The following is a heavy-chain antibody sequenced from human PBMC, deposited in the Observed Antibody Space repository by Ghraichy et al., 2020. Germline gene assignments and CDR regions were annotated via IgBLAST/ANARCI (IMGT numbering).Heavy chain of an antibody. CDR3: ARDPFAASDIDD. Sequence: ASVKVSCKASGYSFNGYYIHWVRQAPGQGLEWMGWIDPNSGGTNYAQKFRGRVTMTRDTSISTAYMELGRLVSDDTAVYYCARDPFAASDIDDWGQGTPVTVSS. J-gene: IGHJ4*02. CDR2: IDPNSGGT. D-gene: IGHD2-15*01. V-gene: IGHV1-2*02. CDR1: GYSFNGYY.